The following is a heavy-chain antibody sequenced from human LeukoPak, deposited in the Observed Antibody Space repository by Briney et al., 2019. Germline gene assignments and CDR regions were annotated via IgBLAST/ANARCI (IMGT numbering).Heavy chain of an antibody. CDR1: GFTFDDYA. CDR2: ISGDGGST. CDR3: AKAAGVATSSPIDY. D-gene: IGHD5-12*01. J-gene: IGHJ4*02. V-gene: IGHV3-43*02. Sequence: PGGSLRLSCAASGFTFDDYAMRWVRQAPGKGLEWVSLISGDGGSTYHADSVKGRFTISRDNSKNSLYLQMNSLRTEDTALYYCAKAAGVATSSPIDYWGQGTLVTVSS.